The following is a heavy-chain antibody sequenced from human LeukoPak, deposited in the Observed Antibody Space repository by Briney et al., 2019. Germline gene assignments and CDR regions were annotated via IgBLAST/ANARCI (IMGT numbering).Heavy chain of an antibody. CDR2: IRGSGTVT. D-gene: IGHD3-22*01. Sequence: GGSLRLSCAASGFTFTSYAMSWVRQPPGKGLEWVSVIRGSGTVTYFADSVKGRFTVSRDNSKSTLYLQMSSLRAEDTAIYYCAKSLDYDGGVLWALPQYWGQGTLVTVSS. J-gene: IGHJ4*02. CDR3: AKSLDYDGGVLWALPQY. CDR1: GFTFTSYA. V-gene: IGHV3-23*01.